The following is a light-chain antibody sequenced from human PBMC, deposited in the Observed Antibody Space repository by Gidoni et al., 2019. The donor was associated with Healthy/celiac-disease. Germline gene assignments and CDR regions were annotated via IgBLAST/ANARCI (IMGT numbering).Light chain of an antibody. CDR1: SLRSYY. V-gene: IGLV3-19*01. CDR3: NHMV. J-gene: IGLJ3*02. Sequence: SSELPPDPAVSVALGQTVRITCQGDSLRSYYASWYQQTPGQAPVLVIYGKNNRPSGIPDRFSGSSSGNTASLTITGAQAKDEADYYCNHMVFGGGTKPTVL. CDR2: GKN.